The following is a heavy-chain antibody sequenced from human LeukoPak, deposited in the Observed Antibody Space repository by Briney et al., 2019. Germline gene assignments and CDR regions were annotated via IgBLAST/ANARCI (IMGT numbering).Heavy chain of an antibody. CDR1: GFTFFEYS. J-gene: IGHJ4*02. CDR2: ISYDGSNK. CDR3: AKGMWLGNQFDY. Sequence: GGSLRLSCAASGFTFFEYSMHWVRQAPGKGLEWVAVISYDGSNKYYADSVKGRFTISRDNSKNTLYLQMNSLRAEDTAVYYCAKGMWLGNQFDYWGQGTLVTVSS. D-gene: IGHD6-19*01. V-gene: IGHV3-30*18.